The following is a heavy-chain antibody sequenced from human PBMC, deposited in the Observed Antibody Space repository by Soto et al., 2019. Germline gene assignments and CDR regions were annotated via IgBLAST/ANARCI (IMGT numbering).Heavy chain of an antibody. CDR1: GYTFTSYA. V-gene: IGHV1-18*01. J-gene: IGHJ4*02. D-gene: IGHD6-19*01. CDR3: ARDHFTIYSSLAY. CDR2: ISANNGNT. Sequence: ASVKVSCKASGYTFTSYAMNWVRQAPGQGLEWMGWISANNGNTNYAQKFQGRVTMTTDTSTSTAYMELRSLRSDDTAVYYCARDHFTIYSSLAYWGQGTLVTVSS.